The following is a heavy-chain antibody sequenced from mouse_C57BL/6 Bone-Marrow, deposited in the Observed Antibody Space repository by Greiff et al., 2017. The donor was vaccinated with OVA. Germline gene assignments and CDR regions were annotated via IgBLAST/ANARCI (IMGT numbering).Heavy chain of an antibody. CDR2: IWRGGST. V-gene: IGHV2-5*01. D-gene: IGHD1-1*01. Sequence: VQLVESGPGLVQPSQSLSITCTVSGFSLTSYGVHWVRQSPGKGLEWLGVIWRGGSTDYNAAFMSRLSITKDNSKSQVFFKMNSLQADDTAIYYCAKNRPGYYGSSSHWYFDVWGTGTTVTVSS. J-gene: IGHJ1*03. CDR1: GFSLTSYG. CDR3: AKNRPGYYGSSSHWYFDV.